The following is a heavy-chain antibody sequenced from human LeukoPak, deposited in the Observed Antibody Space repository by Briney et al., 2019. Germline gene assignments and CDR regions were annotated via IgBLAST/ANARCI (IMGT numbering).Heavy chain of an antibody. CDR3: TTGAPYCGGDCLDY. D-gene: IGHD2-21*01. CDR1: GFTFSNAW. J-gene: IGHJ4*02. V-gene: IGHV3-15*01. Sequence: PGGSLRLSCAASGFTFSNAWMSWVRQAPGKGLEWVGRIKSKTDGGTTDYAAPVKGRFTISRDDSKNTLYLQMNSLKTEDTAVYYCTTGAPYCGGDCLDYWGQGTLVTVSS. CDR2: IKSKTDGGTT.